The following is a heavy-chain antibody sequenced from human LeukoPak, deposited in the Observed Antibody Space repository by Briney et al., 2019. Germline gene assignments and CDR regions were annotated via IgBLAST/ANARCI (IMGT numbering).Heavy chain of an antibody. Sequence: GGSLRLSCAASGFTFSSNYVSWVRQAPGKGLEWVSVIYSGGSTYYADSVKGRFTISRDNSKNTLYLQMNSLRAEDTAVYYCVRLTLDTVYPYYYYMDVWGKGTTVTVSS. D-gene: IGHD2-2*02. V-gene: IGHV3-66*01. CDR1: GFTFSSNY. CDR2: IYSGGST. CDR3: VRLTLDTVYPYYYYMDV. J-gene: IGHJ6*03.